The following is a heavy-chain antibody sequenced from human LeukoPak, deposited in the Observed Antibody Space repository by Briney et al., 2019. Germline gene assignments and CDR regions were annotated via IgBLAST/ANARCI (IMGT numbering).Heavy chain of an antibody. J-gene: IGHJ3*02. CDR2: INPNSGGT. CDR1: GYTFTGYY. D-gene: IGHD5-24*01. V-gene: IGHV1-2*06. Sequence: ASVKVSCKASGYTFTGYYMHWVRQAPGQGLEWMGRINPNSGGTNYAQKFQGRVTMTKDTSISTAYMELSRLRSDDTAVYYCARARGDGYHDAFDIWGQGTMVTVSS. CDR3: ARARGDGYHDAFDI.